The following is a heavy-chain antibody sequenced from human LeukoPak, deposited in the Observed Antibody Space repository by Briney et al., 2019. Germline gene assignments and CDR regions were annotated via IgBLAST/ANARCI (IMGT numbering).Heavy chain of an antibody. CDR1: RFTLSNYW. CDR2: IKQDGSEK. CDR3: ARQRGSGCFDY. D-gene: IGHD6-19*01. J-gene: IGHJ4*02. V-gene: IGHV3-7*01. Sequence: GGSLRLSCAASRFTLSNYWMSWVRQAPGKGLDWVDNIKQDGSEKYYVDSVKGRFTISRDNAKNSLSLQMNSLRAEDTAVYYCARQRGSGCFDYWGQGTLVSVSS.